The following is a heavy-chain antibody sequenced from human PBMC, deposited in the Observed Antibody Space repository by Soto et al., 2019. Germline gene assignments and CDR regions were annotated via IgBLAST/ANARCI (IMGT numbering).Heavy chain of an antibody. CDR2: IRSKAYGGTT. Sequence: GGFLKLSCPASGFTFGDHAMGWVRQAPGKGLEWVGFIRSKAYGGTTEYAASVKGRFTISRDDSKSIAYLQMNSLKTEDTAVYYCARDSNYYDSRDQLGRAFEIWGQGT. D-gene: IGHD3-22*01. CDR3: ARDSNYYDSRDQLGRAFEI. J-gene: IGHJ3*02. V-gene: IGHV3-49*04. CDR1: GFTFGDHA.